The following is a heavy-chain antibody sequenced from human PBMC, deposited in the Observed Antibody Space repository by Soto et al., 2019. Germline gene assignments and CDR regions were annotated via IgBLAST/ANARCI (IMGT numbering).Heavy chain of an antibody. CDR3: AKGSSGWYERFDY. D-gene: IGHD6-19*01. CDR2: ISGSGGST. CDR1: GFTFSSYA. J-gene: IGHJ4*02. Sequence: EVQLLESRGGLVQPGGSLRLSCAASGFTFSSYAMNWVRQAPGKGLEWVSAISGSGGSTYYADSVKGRFTISRDNSKNTLYLQMNSLRAEDTAAYYCAKGSSGWYERFDYWGQGTLVTVSS. V-gene: IGHV3-23*01.